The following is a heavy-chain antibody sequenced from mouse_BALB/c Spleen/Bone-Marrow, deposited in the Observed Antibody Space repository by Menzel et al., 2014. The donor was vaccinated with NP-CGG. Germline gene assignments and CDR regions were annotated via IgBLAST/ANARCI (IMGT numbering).Heavy chain of an antibody. Sequence: QVQLQQSGAELVKPGASVKMSCKASGYTFTSYWMHWVKQRPGQGLEWIGVIDPSDSYTSYNQEFKGKATLTVDTSSSTAYMQLSSLTSEDSAVYHYTRGDYDWYFDVWGAGTTVTVSS. CDR2: IDPSDSYT. CDR1: GYTFTSYW. CDR3: TRGDYDWYFDV. D-gene: IGHD2-4*01. J-gene: IGHJ1*01. V-gene: IGHV1S127*01.